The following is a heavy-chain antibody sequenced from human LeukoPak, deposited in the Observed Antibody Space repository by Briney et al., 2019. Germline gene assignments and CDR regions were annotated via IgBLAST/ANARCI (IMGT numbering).Heavy chain of an antibody. Sequence: ASVKVSCKASGYTFTGYYMHWVRQAPGQGLEWMGWINPNSGDTNYAQKFQGRVTMTRDTSISTAYMELNSLRFDDTAVYYCAREGATIAPGYWGQGTLVTVSS. CDR2: INPNSGDT. CDR1: GYTFTGYY. D-gene: IGHD1-26*01. CDR3: AREGATIAPGY. J-gene: IGHJ4*02. V-gene: IGHV1-2*02.